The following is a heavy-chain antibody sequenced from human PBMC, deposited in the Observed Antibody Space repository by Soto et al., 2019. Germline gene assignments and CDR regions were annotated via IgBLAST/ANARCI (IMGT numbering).Heavy chain of an antibody. CDR1: GFIFKSYG. CDR3: AKQGIEVAGTDSVDY. Sequence: QVQLVESGGGVVQPGKSLRLSCAATGFIFKSYGVHWVRQAPGKGLEWVAVISHDGSNAYYADAVNGRFTISRDNAKNTVYLQMNSLRAEDTAVYYCAKQGIEVAGTDSVDYWGQGALVTVAS. CDR2: ISHDGSNA. V-gene: IGHV3-30*18. D-gene: IGHD6-13*01. J-gene: IGHJ4*02.